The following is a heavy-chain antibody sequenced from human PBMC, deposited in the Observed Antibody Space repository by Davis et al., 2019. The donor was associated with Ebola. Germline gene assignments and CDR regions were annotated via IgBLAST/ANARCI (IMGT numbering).Heavy chain of an antibody. V-gene: IGHV1-69*04. Sequence: AASVKVSCKASGGTFSSYTISWVRQAPGQGLEWMGRIIPILGIANYAQKFQGRVTITADKSTSTAYMELSSLRSDDTALYYCARDMWVGAIDYWGQGTPVTVSS. D-gene: IGHD1-26*01. CDR2: IIPILGIA. J-gene: IGHJ4*02. CDR3: ARDMWVGAIDY. CDR1: GGTFSSYT.